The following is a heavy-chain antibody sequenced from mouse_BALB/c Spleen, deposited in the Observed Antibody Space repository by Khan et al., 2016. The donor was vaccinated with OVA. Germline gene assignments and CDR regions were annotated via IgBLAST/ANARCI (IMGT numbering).Heavy chain of an antibody. V-gene: IGHV5-6*02. D-gene: IGHD1-1*01. CDR2: ISTGGSYT. J-gene: IGHJ3*01. Sequence: DVMLVESGGDLVKPGGSLKLSCAASGFTFSTYGMSWVRQTPDKRLEWVATISTGGSYTYYPDSVKGRFTISRDNAKNTLYLQMSSLKSEDTAMFYCARLAYYYDSEGFAYWGQGTLVTVSA. CDR3: ARLAYYYDSEGFAY. CDR1: GFTFSTYG.